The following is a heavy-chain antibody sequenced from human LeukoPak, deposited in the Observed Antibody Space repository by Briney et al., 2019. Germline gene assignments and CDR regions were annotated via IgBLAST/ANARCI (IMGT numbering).Heavy chain of an antibody. Sequence: GASVKVSYKPSGYTFTDYYIYRVRQAPGQGLEWVGWINPNSGGTNYAQKFQGRVTMTRDTSVSTAYMDLSRLRSDDTAIYYCARRTNRHDAFDIWGQVTMVTVSS. J-gene: IGHJ3*02. CDR1: GYTFTDYY. V-gene: IGHV1-2*02. CDR2: INPNSGGT. D-gene: IGHD1-14*01. CDR3: ARRTNRHDAFDI.